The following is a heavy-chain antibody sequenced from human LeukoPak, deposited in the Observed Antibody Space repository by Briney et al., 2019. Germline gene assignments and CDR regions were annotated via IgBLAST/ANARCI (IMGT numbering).Heavy chain of an antibody. D-gene: IGHD5-18*01. CDR3: ARPHTVGYSYGYDY. V-gene: IGHV4-31*03. CDR1: GGSISSGGYY. J-gene: IGHJ4*02. CDR2: IYYSGST. Sequence: PSETLSLTCTVSGGSISSGGYYWSWIRQHPGKGLEWIGYIYYSGSTYYNPSLKSRVTISVDTSKNQFSLKLSSVTAADTAVYYCARPHTVGYSYGYDYWGQGTLVTVSS.